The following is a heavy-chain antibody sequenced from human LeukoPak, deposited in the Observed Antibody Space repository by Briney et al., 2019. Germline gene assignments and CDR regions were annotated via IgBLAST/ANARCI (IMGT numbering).Heavy chain of an antibody. Sequence: SETLSLTCTVSGGSISSYYWSWIRQPPGKGLEWIGYIYYSGSANYNPSLKSRVTISVDTSNNQFSLKLSSVTAADTAVYYCARVVPSSDAFDIWGQGTMVTVSS. J-gene: IGHJ3*02. CDR2: IYYSGSA. CDR1: GGSISSYY. V-gene: IGHV4-59*01. CDR3: ARVVPSSDAFDI.